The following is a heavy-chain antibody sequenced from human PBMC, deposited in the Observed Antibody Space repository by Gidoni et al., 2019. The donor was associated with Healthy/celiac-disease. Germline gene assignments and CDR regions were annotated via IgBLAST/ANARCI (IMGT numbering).Heavy chain of an antibody. Sequence: EVQLVESGGGLVKPGGSLRLPCAASGFPFSNAWMSWVRQAPGKGLEWVGRIKSKTDGGTTDYAAPVKGRFTISRDDSKNTLYLQMNSLKTEDTAVYYCTTVGRWRSQGWFDPWGQGTLVTVSS. CDR3: TTVGRWRSQGWFDP. V-gene: IGHV3-15*01. J-gene: IGHJ5*02. CDR2: IKSKTDGGTT. D-gene: IGHD2-15*01. CDR1: GFPFSNAW.